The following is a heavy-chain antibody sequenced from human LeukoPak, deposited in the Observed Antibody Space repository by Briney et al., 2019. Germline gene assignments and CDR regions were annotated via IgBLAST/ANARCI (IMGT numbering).Heavy chain of an antibody. D-gene: IGHD2-2*01. V-gene: IGHV3-48*01. Sequence: GGSLRLSRAASGFTFSTYSMNWVRQAPGKGLEGVSHIGSSGNDIYYADSVKGRFTISRDNAKNSLYLQMNSLTGKDTAVYYCARGGQPHSFDIWGQGTMVTVSS. CDR3: ARGGQPHSFDI. J-gene: IGHJ3*02. CDR2: IGSSGNDI. CDR1: GFTFSTYS.